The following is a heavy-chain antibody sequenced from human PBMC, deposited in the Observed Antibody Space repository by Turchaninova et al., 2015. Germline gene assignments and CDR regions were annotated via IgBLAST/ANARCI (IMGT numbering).Heavy chain of an antibody. D-gene: IGHD5-18*01. CDR3: ARQEGMVTLDY. CDR1: GYSFTSYW. V-gene: IGHV5-51*01. CDR2: IYPGDSDT. J-gene: IGHJ4*02. Sequence: EVQLVPSGAAVKKPGEPLKLACKGSGYSFTSYWTGWVRQRPGKGLEWMRIIYPGDSDTRYSPSFQGQVTIAADKSISTAYLQWSSLKASDTAMYYCARQEGMVTLDYWGQGTLVTVSS.